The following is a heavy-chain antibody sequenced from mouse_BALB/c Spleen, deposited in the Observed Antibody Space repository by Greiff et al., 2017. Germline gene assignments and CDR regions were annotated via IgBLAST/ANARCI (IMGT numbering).Heavy chain of an antibody. CDR3: ARPSKLGLYYFDY. Sequence: DVKLVESGGGLVQPGGSRKLSCAASGFTFSSFGMHWVRQAPEKGLEWVAYISSGSSTIYYADTVKGRFTISRDNPKNTLFLQMTSLRSEDTAMYYCARPSKLGLYYFDYWGQGTTLTVSS. V-gene: IGHV5-17*02. D-gene: IGHD4-1*01. CDR1: GFTFSSFG. CDR2: ISSGSSTI. J-gene: IGHJ2*01.